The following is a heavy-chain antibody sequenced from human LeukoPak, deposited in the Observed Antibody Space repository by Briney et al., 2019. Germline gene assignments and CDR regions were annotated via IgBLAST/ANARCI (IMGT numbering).Heavy chain of an antibody. V-gene: IGHV3-48*01. CDR1: GFTFSTYS. J-gene: IGHJ6*04. D-gene: IGHD2-15*01. CDR3: AEDDLYNYYSMDV. Sequence: GGSLRLSCAASGFTFSTYSMNWVRQAPGKGLEWVSYISSSGSTINYADSVKGRFTISRDNAENSLYLQMNILRAEDTAVYYCAEDDLYNYYSMDVWGKGTTVTVSS. CDR2: ISSSGSTI.